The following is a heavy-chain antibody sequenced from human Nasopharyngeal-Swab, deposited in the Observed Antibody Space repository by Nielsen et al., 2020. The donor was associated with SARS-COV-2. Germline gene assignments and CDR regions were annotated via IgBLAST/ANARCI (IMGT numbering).Heavy chain of an antibody. J-gene: IGHJ3*02. V-gene: IGHV4-31*03. Sequence: SETLSLTCTVSGGSISSGGYYWSWIRQHPGKGLEWIGYIYYSGSTYYNPSLKSRVTISVDTSKNQFSLKLSSVTAADTAVYYCASSDSSGSGDAFDIWGQGTMVTVSS. CDR3: ASSDSSGSGDAFDI. D-gene: IGHD3-22*01. CDR1: GGSISSGGYY. CDR2: IYYSGST.